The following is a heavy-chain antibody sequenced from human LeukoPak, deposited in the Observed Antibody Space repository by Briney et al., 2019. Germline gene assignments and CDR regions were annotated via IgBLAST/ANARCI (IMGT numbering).Heavy chain of an antibody. V-gene: IGHV3-33*08. CDR3: ATENSIAAAEN. CDR1: GFTFSSYG. Sequence: HPGGSLRLSCAASGFTFSSYGMHWVRQAPGKGLEWVAVIWYGGSNKYYADSVKGRFTISRDNSKNTLYLQMNSLRAEDTAVYYCATENSIAAAENWGQGTLVTVSS. J-gene: IGHJ4*02. D-gene: IGHD6-13*01. CDR2: IWYGGSNK.